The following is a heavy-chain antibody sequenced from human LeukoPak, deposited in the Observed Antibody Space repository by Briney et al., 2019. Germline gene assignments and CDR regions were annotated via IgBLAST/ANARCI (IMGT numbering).Heavy chain of an antibody. CDR1: TFAFGGYW. D-gene: IGHD3-10*01. CDR2: IDSAGGRL. Sequence: GGSLRLSCAGSTFAFGGYWIHWVRQLPGKGLAWVSRIDSAGGRLQWADSVKGRFTISRDNAKNTVYLQMNSLRPVGSAVYYCVADRGNWSGGDFWGRGTLVIVSS. J-gene: IGHJ4*02. V-gene: IGHV3-74*01. CDR3: VADRGNWSGGDF.